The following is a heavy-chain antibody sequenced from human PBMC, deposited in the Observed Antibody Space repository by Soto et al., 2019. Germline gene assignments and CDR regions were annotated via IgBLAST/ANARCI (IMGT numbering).Heavy chain of an antibody. D-gene: IGHD3-10*01. Sequence: QVQLQQWGAGLLKPSETLSLTCAIYGGSFSDYYWSWIRQSPGKGLEWIGEINHSGSTNYNPSHRSRVTISIDPSKHQFSLKLSSVTAADTAVFYCASRMGSGKYYFDYWGRGTPVIVSS. CDR3: ASRMGSGKYYFDY. V-gene: IGHV4-34*01. J-gene: IGHJ4*02. CDR2: INHSGST. CDR1: GGSFSDYY.